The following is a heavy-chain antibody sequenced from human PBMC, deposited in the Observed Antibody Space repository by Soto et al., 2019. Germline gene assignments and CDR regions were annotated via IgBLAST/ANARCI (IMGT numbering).Heavy chain of an antibody. V-gene: IGHV3-30-3*01. Sequence: PWGSKRVSSAASGCNFISYAMHRIRKATDKGLEWVAVISYDGSNKYYADSVKGRFTISRDNSKNTLYLQMNSLRAEDTAVYYCARDRPAMVTRYYFDYWGQGTLVTVSS. J-gene: IGHJ4*02. CDR3: ARDRPAMVTRYYFDY. D-gene: IGHD5-18*01. CDR2: ISYDGSNK. CDR1: GCNFISYA.